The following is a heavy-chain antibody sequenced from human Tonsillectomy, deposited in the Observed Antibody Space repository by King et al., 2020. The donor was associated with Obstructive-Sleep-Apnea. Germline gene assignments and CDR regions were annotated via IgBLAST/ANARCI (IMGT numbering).Heavy chain of an antibody. Sequence: QLQESGPGLVKPSQTLSLTCTVSGGSISIGDYYWSWIRQPPGKGLEWIGYIYYSGSTYYNPSLKSRVTISVDTSKNQISLKLSSVTAADTAVYYCARDLAYYGSGSYYHLGYWGQGTLVTVSS. CDR2: IYYSGST. V-gene: IGHV4-30-4*01. CDR1: GGSISIGDYY. D-gene: IGHD3-10*01. CDR3: ARDLAYYGSGSYYHLGY. J-gene: IGHJ4*02.